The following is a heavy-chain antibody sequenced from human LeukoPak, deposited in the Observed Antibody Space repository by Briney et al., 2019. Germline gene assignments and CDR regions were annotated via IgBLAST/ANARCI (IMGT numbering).Heavy chain of an antibody. CDR3: ARDPRSGSFDY. V-gene: IGHV4-4*07. J-gene: IGHJ4*02. CDR1: GGSISSYY. CDR2: IYGSGST. Sequence: PSETLSLTCTVSGGSISSYYWSWIRQPAGKGLEWIGRIYGSGSTDYNPSLKSRVTISVDTSKNQFSLKLSSVTAADTAVYYCARDPRSGSFDYWGQGSLVTVSS. D-gene: IGHD3-10*01.